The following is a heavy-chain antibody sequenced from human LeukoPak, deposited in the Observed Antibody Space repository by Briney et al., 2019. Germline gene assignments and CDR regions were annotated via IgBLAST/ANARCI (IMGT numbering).Heavy chain of an antibody. D-gene: IGHD3-10*01. Sequence: PSETLSLTCTVSGGSISSYYWSWLRQPPGKGLEWIGYIYYSGSTNYNPSLKSRVTISVDTSKNQFSLKLSSVTAADTAVYYCARVRGFGELLPDYWGQGTLVTVSS. V-gene: IGHV4-59*01. CDR1: GGSISSYY. CDR3: ARVRGFGELLPDY. J-gene: IGHJ4*02. CDR2: IYYSGST.